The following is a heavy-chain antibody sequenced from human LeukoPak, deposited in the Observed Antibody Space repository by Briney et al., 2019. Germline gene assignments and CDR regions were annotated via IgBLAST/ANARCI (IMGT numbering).Heavy chain of an antibody. CDR1: GFTFSRYF. Sequence: GGSLRLSCSASGFTFSRYFMHWVRQAPGKGLEYVSAIRNDGGSTFYADSVKGRFTISRDNSKNILYLQMSSLRAEDTAVYYCAKERSGWNFDYWGQGTLVTVSS. J-gene: IGHJ4*02. D-gene: IGHD6-19*01. CDR2: IRNDGGST. CDR3: AKERSGWNFDY. V-gene: IGHV3-64D*08.